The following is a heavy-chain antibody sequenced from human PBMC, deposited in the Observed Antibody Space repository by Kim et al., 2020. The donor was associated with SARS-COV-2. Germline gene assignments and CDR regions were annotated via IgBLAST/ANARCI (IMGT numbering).Heavy chain of an antibody. CDR3: AKDKSPNGLCCAEY. CDR1: GFTFSSYA. Sequence: GGSLRLSCAASGFTFSSYAMTWVRQAPGKGLEWVSSISGSGDITYYVDSVKGRFTLSRDNSKNTVYLQMNSLRAEDTAVYYCAKDKSPNGLCCAEYWGQGTLVTVSS. D-gene: IGHD2-8*01. V-gene: IGHV3-23*01. J-gene: IGHJ4*02. CDR2: ISGSGDIT.